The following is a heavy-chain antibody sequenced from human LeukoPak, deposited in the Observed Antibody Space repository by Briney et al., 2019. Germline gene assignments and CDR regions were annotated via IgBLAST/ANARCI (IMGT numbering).Heavy chain of an antibody. J-gene: IGHJ5*02. Sequence: PSETLSLTCTVSGGSISSHYWSWIRQPPGKGLEWIGYIYYSGSTNYDPSLKSRVTISVDTSKNQFSLKLSSVTAADTAVYHCARGLSSGYYSFPAWGQGTLVTVSS. CDR2: IYYSGST. CDR1: GGSISSHY. V-gene: IGHV4-59*11. CDR3: ARGLSSGYYSFPA. D-gene: IGHD3-22*01.